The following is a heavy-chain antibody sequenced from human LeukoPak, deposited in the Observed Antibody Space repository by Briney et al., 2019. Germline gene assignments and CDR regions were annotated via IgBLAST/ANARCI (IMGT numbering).Heavy chain of an antibody. J-gene: IGHJ4*02. CDR2: IYSGGST. Sequence: GGSLRLSCAASGFTVSSNFMSWVRQAPGKGLEWVSVIYSGGSTYYADSVKGRLTISRHNSKNTLYLQMNSLRAEDTAVYYCARLYGTFLEWSPYFDYWGQGTLVTVSS. V-gene: IGHV3-53*04. D-gene: IGHD3-3*02. CDR3: ARLYGTFLEWSPYFDY. CDR1: GFTVSSNF.